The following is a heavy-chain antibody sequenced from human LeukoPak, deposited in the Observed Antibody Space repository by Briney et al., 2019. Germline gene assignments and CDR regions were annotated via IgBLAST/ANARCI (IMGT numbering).Heavy chain of an antibody. V-gene: IGHV1-2*02. CDR2: INPNSGGT. CDR3: ASSGFLWFGEYRSPLDY. D-gene: IGHD3-10*01. CDR1: GYTFTGYY. Sequence: ASVKVSCKASGYTFTGYYMHWVRQAPGQGLEWMGWINPNSGGTNYAQKFQGRVTMTRDTSISTAYMELSRLRSDDTAGYYCASSGFLWFGEYRSPLDYWGQGTLVTVSS. J-gene: IGHJ4*02.